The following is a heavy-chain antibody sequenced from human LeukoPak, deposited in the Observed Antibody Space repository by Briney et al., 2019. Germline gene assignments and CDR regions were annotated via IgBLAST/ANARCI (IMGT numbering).Heavy chain of an antibody. D-gene: IGHD3-22*01. CDR2: INEDGSTQ. CDR3: ARDAGYDRFDY. CDR1: GFTFSRSW. Sequence: GGSLRLSCADSGFTFSRSWMTWVRQAPGKGLEWVANINEDGSTQNYVDSVRGRFTISRDNPKSTLYLEMNSLRAEDAAVYYCARDAGYDRFDYWGQGTLVTVSS. V-gene: IGHV3-7*05. J-gene: IGHJ4*02.